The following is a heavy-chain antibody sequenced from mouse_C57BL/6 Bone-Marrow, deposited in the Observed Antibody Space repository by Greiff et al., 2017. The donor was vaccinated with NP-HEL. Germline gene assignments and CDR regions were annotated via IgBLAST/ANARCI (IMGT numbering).Heavy chain of an antibody. CDR3: ARDNWDWYFDV. V-gene: IGHV7-1*01. CDR1: GFTFSDFY. J-gene: IGHJ1*03. Sequence: NVVESGGGLVQSGRSLRLSCATSGFTFSDFYMEWVRQAPGKGLEWIAASRNKANDYTTEYSASVKGRFIVSRDTSQSILYLQMNALRAEDTAIYYCARDNWDWYFDVWGTGTTVTVSS. D-gene: IGHD4-1*01. CDR2: SRNKANDYTT.